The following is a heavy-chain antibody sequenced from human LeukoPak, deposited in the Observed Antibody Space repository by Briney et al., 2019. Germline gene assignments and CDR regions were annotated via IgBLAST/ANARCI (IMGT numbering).Heavy chain of an antibody. Sequence: GGSLRLSCAASGFTFSSYWMHWVRQAPGKGLVWVSRINSDGSSTSYADSVKGRFTISRDNSKNTLYLQMNSLRAEDTAVYYCASNRYGRNYYYMDVWGKGTTVTISS. J-gene: IGHJ6*03. CDR2: INSDGSST. CDR1: GFTFSSYW. D-gene: IGHD5-18*01. V-gene: IGHV3-74*01. CDR3: ASNRYGRNYYYMDV.